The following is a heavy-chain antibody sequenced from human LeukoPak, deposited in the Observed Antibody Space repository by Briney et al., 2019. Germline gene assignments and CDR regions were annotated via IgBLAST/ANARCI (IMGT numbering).Heavy chain of an antibody. V-gene: IGHV3-30-3*01. CDR3: ARVPDGDYVDY. J-gene: IGHJ4*02. D-gene: IGHD4-17*01. CDR1: GFTFSTYA. Sequence: SGGSLRLSCAASGFTFSTYAMHWVRQAPGKGLEWVAVISYDGSNKYYADSVKGRFTISRDNSKNTLYLQMNSLRAEDTAVYYCARVPDGDYVDYWGQGTLVTVSS. CDR2: ISYDGSNK.